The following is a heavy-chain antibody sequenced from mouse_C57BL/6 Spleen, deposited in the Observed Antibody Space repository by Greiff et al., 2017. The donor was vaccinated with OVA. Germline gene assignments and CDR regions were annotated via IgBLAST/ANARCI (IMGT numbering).Heavy chain of an antibody. CDR3: ASPIYYGYDGYAMDY. CDR1: GYSITSGYY. D-gene: IGHD2-2*01. CDR2: ISYDGSN. Sequence: DVKLQESGPGLVKPSQSLSLTCSVTGYSITSGYYWNWIRQFPGNKLEWMGYISYDGSNNYNPSLKNRISITRDTSKNQFFLKLNSVTTEDTATYYCASPIYYGYDGYAMDYWGQGTSVTVSS. J-gene: IGHJ4*01. V-gene: IGHV3-6*01.